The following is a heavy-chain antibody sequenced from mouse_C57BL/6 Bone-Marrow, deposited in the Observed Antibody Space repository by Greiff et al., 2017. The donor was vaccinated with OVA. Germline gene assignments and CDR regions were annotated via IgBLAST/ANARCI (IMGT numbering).Heavy chain of an antibody. CDR3: ARSKTAQGPAWFAY. V-gene: IGHV1-59*01. D-gene: IGHD3-2*02. CDR1: GYTFTSYW. Sequence: QVQLKQPGAELVRPGTSVKLSCKASGYTFTSYWMHWVKQRPGQGLEWIGVIDPSDSYTNYNQKFKGKATLTVDTSSSTAYMQLSSLTSEDSAVYYYARSKTAQGPAWFAYWGQGTLVTVSA. CDR2: IDPSDSYT. J-gene: IGHJ3*01.